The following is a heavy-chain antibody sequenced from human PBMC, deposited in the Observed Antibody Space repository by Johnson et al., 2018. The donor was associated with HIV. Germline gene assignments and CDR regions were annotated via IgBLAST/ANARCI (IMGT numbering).Heavy chain of an antibody. D-gene: IGHD3-3*01. Sequence: VQLVESGGGVVRPGRSLRLSCAASGFTFRSYWMSWVRQAPGKGLEWVANIKQNGSEKYYVDSVKGRFTISRDNAKNSLFLQMNSLRAEDTAVYYCARAPEVWELRHPGTFDVWGQGTLVTVSS. CDR2: IKQNGSEK. CDR1: GFTFRSYW. J-gene: IGHJ3*01. V-gene: IGHV3-7*05. CDR3: ARAPEVWELRHPGTFDV.